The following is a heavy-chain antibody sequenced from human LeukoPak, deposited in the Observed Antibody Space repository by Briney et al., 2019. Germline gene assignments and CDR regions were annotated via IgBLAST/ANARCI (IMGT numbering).Heavy chain of an antibody. J-gene: IGHJ4*02. CDR1: GGSFSGYY. CDR3: ARDGPPGIAVAGTFDY. CDR2: INHSGST. Sequence: PSETLSLTCAAYGGSFSGYYWSWIRQPPGKGLEWIGEINHSGSTNYNPSLKSRVTISVATSKNQSSLTLSSVTAADTAVYYCARDGPPGIAVAGTFDYWGQGTLVTVSS. D-gene: IGHD6-19*01. V-gene: IGHV4-34*01.